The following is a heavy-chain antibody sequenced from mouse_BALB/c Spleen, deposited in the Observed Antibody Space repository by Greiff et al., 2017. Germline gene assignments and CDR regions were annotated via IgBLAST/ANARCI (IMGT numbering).Heavy chain of an antibody. Sequence: QVQLQQSGAELAQPGASVKMSCKASGYTFTSYWMHWVKQRPGQGLEWIGYINPSTGYTEYNQKFKDKATLTADKSSSTAYMQLSSLTSEDSAVYYCARVTTAMAYWGQGTLVTVSA. J-gene: IGHJ3*01. V-gene: IGHV1-7*01. CDR2: INPSTGYT. CDR1: GYTFTSYW. CDR3: ARVTTAMAY. D-gene: IGHD1-2*01.